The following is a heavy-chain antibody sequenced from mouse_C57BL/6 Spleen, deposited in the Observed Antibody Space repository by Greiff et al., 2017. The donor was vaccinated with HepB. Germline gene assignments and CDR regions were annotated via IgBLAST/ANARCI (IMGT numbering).Heavy chain of an antibody. Sequence: QVQLQQSGAELVKPGASVKLSCKASGYTFTSYWMQWVKQRPGQGLEWIGEIDPSDSYTNYNQKFKGKATLTVATSSSTAYMQLSSLTSEDSAVYYCASYVYYVKGAMDYWGQGTSVTVSS. V-gene: IGHV1-50*01. CDR2: IDPSDSYT. J-gene: IGHJ4*01. CDR1: GYTFTSYW. D-gene: IGHD2-3*01. CDR3: ASYVYYVKGAMDY.